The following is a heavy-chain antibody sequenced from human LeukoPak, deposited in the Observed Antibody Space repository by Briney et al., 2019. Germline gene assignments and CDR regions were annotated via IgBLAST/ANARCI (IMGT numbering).Heavy chain of an antibody. CDR1: GGSISTINW. V-gene: IGHV4-4*02. Sequence: SGTLSLTCAVSGGSISTINWWSWVRHPPGEGLEWIGENYHSGSTNYNPSLKSRLTISVDKPKNKFSSDVPSLTAADAAVYYCARAGYTSGSFYFDFWGQGTVVSVSS. CDR2: NYHSGST. J-gene: IGHJ4*02. CDR3: ARAGYTSGSFYFDF. D-gene: IGHD3-10*01.